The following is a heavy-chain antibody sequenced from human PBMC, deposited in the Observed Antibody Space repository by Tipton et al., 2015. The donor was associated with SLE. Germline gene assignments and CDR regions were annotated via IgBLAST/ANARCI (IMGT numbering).Heavy chain of an antibody. J-gene: IGHJ4*02. CDR1: GGSISSYY. CDR3: AGVAPYYYDSSGYYYDY. D-gene: IGHD3-22*01. CDR2: IYYSGST. Sequence: TLSLTCTVSGGSISSYYWSWIRQPPGKGLEWIGYIYYSGSTNYNPSLKSRVTISVDTSKNQFSLKLSSVTAADTAVYYCAGVAPYYYDSSGYYYDYWGQGTLVTVSS. V-gene: IGHV4-59*01.